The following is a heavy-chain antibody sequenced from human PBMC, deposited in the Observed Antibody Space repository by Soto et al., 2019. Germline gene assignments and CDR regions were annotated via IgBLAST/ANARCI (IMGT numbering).Heavy chain of an antibody. Sequence: PSETLSLTCAVYGGSFSGYYWSWIRQPPGKGLEWIGRINHSGSTNYNPSLKSRVTISVDTSKNQFSLKLSSVTAADTAVYYCASIVTVTKYYYYYYMDVWGKGTTVTVSS. J-gene: IGHJ6*03. CDR1: GGSFSGYY. V-gene: IGHV4-34*01. CDR3: ASIVTVTKYYYYYYMDV. D-gene: IGHD4-17*01. CDR2: INHSGST.